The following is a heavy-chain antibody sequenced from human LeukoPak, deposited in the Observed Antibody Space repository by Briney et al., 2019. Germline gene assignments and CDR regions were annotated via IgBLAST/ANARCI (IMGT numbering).Heavy chain of an antibody. V-gene: IGHV1-69*02. CDR2: IIPILGIA. Sequence: SVKVSCKASGGTFSSYTISWVRQAPGQGPEWMGRIIPILGIANYAQKFQGRVTITADKSTSTAYMELSSLRSEDTAVYYCARVRFATPYYYMDVWGKGTTVTVSS. J-gene: IGHJ6*03. CDR1: GGTFSSYT. CDR3: ARVRFATPYYYMDV. D-gene: IGHD3-3*01.